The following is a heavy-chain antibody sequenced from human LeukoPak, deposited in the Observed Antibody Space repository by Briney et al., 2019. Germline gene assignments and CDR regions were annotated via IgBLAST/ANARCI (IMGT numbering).Heavy chain of an antibody. CDR2: ISGSGGST. CDR3: AKVRRTVVVPAASDY. J-gene: IGHJ4*02. D-gene: IGHD2-2*01. V-gene: IGHV3-23*01. CDR1: GFTFSSYA. Sequence: GGSLRLSCAASGFTFSSYAMSWVRQAPVKGLEWVSAISGSGGSTYYADSVKGRFTISRDNSKNTLYLQMNSLRAEDTAVYYCAKVRRTVVVPAASDYWGQGTLVTVSS.